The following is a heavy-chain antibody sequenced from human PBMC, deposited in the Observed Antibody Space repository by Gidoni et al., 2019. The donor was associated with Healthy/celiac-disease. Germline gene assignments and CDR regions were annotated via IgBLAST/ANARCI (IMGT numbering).Heavy chain of an antibody. CDR3: AKDRRSSTSCSEY. CDR2: ISYDGSNK. V-gene: IGHV3-30*18. CDR1: GFTFRSYG. J-gene: IGHJ4*02. D-gene: IGHD2-2*01. Sequence: QVQLVESGGGVVQPGRSLRLSCAASGFTFRSYGMHWVRQAPGKGLEWVAVISYDGSNKYYADSVKGRFTISRDNSKNTLYLQMNSLRAEDTAVYYCAKDRRSSTSCSEYWGQGTLVTVSS.